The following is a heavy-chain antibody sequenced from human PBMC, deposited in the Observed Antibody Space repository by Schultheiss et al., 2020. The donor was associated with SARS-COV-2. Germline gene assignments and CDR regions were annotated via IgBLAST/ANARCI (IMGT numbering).Heavy chain of an antibody. D-gene: IGHD2/OR15-2a*01. CDR2: ISGSGGTI. CDR1: GFAFSDHY. V-gene: IGHV3-11*01. J-gene: IGHJ6*02. Sequence: GESLKISCAASGFAFSDHYMTWIRQAPGKGLEWVSYISGSGGTIYYADSLRGRFIISRDNAKNSLYLQMNSLSAEDSVVYYCARDNTYLGPMDVWGQGTTVTVSS. CDR3: ARDNTYLGPMDV.